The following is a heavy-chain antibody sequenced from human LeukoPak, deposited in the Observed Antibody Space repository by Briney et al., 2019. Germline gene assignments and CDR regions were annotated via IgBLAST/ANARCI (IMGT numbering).Heavy chain of an antibody. CDR3: ANDLGWIQLNLG. CDR2: SRNKANSYIT. Sequence: GGSLRLSCAASGFTFSDHYMDWVRQAPGKGLEWVGRSRNKANSYITEYAASAKDRFTISRDDSKNLLYLQMNSLKTEDTAVYYCANDLGWIQLNLGRGQGTLVTVSS. J-gene: IGHJ4*02. V-gene: IGHV3-72*01. CDR1: GFTFSDHY. D-gene: IGHD5-18*01.